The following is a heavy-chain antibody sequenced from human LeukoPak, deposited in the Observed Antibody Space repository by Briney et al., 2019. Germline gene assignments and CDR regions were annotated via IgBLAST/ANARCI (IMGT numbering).Heavy chain of an antibody. CDR3: AKVDRGYFDWLLS. D-gene: IGHD3-9*01. Sequence: GGSLRLSCAASGFTFSSYAMHWVRQAPGKGLEWVAVISYDGSNKYYADSVKGRFTISRDNSKNTLYLQMNSLRSEDTAVYYCAKVDRGYFDWLLSWGQGTLVTVSS. J-gene: IGHJ4*02. V-gene: IGHV3-30-3*01. CDR2: ISYDGSNK. CDR1: GFTFSSYA.